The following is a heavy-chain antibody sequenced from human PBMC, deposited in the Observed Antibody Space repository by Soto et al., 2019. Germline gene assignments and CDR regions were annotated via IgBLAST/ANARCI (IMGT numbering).Heavy chain of an antibody. CDR2: ISYDGSRI. Sequence: QVQLAESGGGVVQPGRSLRLSCAASGFSFSSYAMHWVRQAPGKGLEWVAVISYDGSRIYYVDSVKGRFTISRDHSKNTLYLQMDSLRTEDTAVYYCARGSYYYSGGYYDSWGQGTLVTVSS. J-gene: IGHJ4*02. V-gene: IGHV3-30-3*01. CDR1: GFSFSSYA. CDR3: ARGSYYYSGGYYDS. D-gene: IGHD3-22*01.